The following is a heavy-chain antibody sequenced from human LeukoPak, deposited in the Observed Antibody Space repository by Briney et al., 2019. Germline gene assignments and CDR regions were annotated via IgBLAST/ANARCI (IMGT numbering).Heavy chain of an antibody. CDR1: GYSISSGYY. CDR2: IYYSGST. D-gene: IGHD2-21*01. J-gene: IGHJ5*02. Sequence: SETLSLTCTVSGYSISSGYYWGWIRQPPGKGLEWIGSIYYSGSTYYNPSLKSRVTISVDTSKNQFSLKLSSVTAADTAVYYCARENPGDGYFFDPWGQGTLVTVSS. CDR3: ARENPGDGYFFDP. V-gene: IGHV4-38-2*02.